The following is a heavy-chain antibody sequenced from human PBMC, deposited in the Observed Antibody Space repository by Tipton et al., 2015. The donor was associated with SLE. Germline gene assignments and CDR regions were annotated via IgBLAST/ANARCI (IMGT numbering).Heavy chain of an antibody. V-gene: IGHV4-59*01. CDR3: ARDGGVYDAFDI. CDR1: GGSISSYY. J-gene: IGHJ3*02. CDR2: IYYSGST. Sequence: TLSLTCSVSGGSISSYYWSWIRQPPGKGLEWIGYIYYSGSTNYNPSLKSRVTISVGTSKNQFSLKLSSVTAADTAVYYCARDGGVYDAFDIWGQGTMVTVSS. D-gene: IGHD3-16*01.